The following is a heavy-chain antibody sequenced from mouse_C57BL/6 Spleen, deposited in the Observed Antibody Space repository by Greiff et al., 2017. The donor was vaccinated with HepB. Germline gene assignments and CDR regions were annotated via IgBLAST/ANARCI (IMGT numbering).Heavy chain of an antibody. Sequence: QVQLQQPGAELVRPGSSVKLSCKASGYTFTSYWMDWVKQRPGQGLEWIGNIYPSDSETHYNQKFKDKATLTVDKSSSTAYMQLSSLTSEDSAVYYCARGDSLYYAMDYWGQGTSVTVSS. CDR2: IYPSDSET. CDR1: GYTFTSYW. V-gene: IGHV1-61*01. D-gene: IGHD3-3*01. CDR3: ARGDSLYYAMDY. J-gene: IGHJ4*01.